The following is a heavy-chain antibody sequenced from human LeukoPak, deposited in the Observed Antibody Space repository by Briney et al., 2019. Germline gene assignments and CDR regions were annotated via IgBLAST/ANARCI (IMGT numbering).Heavy chain of an antibody. CDR3: AKGYSYGYGEFDY. V-gene: IGHV3-21*01. J-gene: IGHJ4*02. Sequence: PGGSLRLSCAASGFTFSSYSMNWVRQAPGKGLEWVSSISSSSSYIYYADSVKGRFTISRDNAKNSLYLQMNSLRAEDTAVYYCAKGYSYGYGEFDYWGQGTLATVSS. CDR2: ISSSSSYI. D-gene: IGHD5-18*01. CDR1: GFTFSSYS.